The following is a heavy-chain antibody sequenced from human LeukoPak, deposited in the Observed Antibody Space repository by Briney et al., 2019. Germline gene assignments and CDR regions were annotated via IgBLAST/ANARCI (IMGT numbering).Heavy chain of an antibody. J-gene: IGHJ4*02. Sequence: SETLSLTCTVSGGSISSGSYYWSWIRQPAGKGLEWIGRIYTSGSTNYNPSLKSRVTISVDTSKNQFSLKLSSVTAANTAVYYCARAPRMVRGRPFDYWGQGTLVTVSS. CDR3: ARAPRMVRGRPFDY. CDR2: IYTSGST. V-gene: IGHV4-61*02. D-gene: IGHD3-10*01. CDR1: GGSISSGSYY.